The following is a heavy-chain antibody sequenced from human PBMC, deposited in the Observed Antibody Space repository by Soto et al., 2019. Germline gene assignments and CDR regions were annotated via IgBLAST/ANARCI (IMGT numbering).Heavy chain of an antibody. Sequence: QVQLVESGGGVVQPGRSLRLSCAASGFTFSNYAMHWVRQAPGKGLEWVAVIWSDGSNEYYADSVKGRFTISRDNSKNTLYLQLNSLRAEDTAVYYCARGRRRNLGATAYYGMDVWGQGTTVTVSS. J-gene: IGHJ6*02. CDR2: IWSDGSNE. CDR1: GFTFSNYA. V-gene: IGHV3-33*01. CDR3: ARGRRRNLGATAYYGMDV. D-gene: IGHD1-26*01.